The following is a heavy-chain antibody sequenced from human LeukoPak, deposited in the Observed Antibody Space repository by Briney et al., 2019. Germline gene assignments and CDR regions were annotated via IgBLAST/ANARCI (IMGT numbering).Heavy chain of an antibody. Sequence: SETLPLTCTVSGGSISSSGYYWGWIRQPPGKGLEWIGSIFYSGSTYYNPSLKSRVTISVDTSKNQFSLKLSSVTAADTAVYYCARQSQLWFGELAYFDYWGQGTLVTVSS. V-gene: IGHV4-39*01. CDR3: ARQSQLWFGELAYFDY. D-gene: IGHD3-10*01. CDR1: GGSISSSGYY. J-gene: IGHJ4*02. CDR2: IFYSGST.